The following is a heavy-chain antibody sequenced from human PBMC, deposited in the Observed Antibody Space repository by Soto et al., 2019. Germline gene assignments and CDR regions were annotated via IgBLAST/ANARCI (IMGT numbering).Heavy chain of an antibody. V-gene: IGHV1-46*01. D-gene: IGHD2-2*03. CDR3: ASLGIVVVPAALDDFDY. J-gene: IGHJ4*02. CDR2: INPSGGST. CDR1: GYTFTSYY. Sequence: GASVKVSCKASGYTFTSYYMHWVRQAPGQGLEWMGIINPSGGSTSYAQKFQGRVTMTRDTSTSTVYMELSSLRSEDTAVYYCASLGIVVVPAALDDFDYWGQGTLVTVSS.